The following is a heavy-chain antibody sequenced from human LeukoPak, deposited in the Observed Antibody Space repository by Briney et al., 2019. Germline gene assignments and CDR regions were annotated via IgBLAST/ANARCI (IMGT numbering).Heavy chain of an antibody. Sequence: EASVKVSCKASGYTFTSYGISWVRQAPGQGLEWMGWISAYNGNTNYAQKLQGRVTMTTDTSTSTAYMELRSLRSDDTAVYYCARDAYSSSWTQDHYYYYGMDVWGQGTTVTVPS. V-gene: IGHV1-18*01. CDR2: ISAYNGNT. J-gene: IGHJ6*02. CDR3: ARDAYSSSWTQDHYYYYGMDV. D-gene: IGHD6-13*01. CDR1: GYTFTSYG.